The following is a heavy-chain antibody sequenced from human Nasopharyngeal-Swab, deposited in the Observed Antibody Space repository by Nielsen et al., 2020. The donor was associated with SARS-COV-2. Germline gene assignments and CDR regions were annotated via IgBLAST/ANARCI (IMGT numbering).Heavy chain of an antibody. CDR2: INANSGGT. Sequence: ASVKVSCMASGFNGDYLHWLRQSPGQGLEWMGWINANSGGTTYAQKFQGRVAMTRDTSTSTVYIELSSLRSDDTAVYYCARGPYTSGWYGPVFYGLDVWGQGTTVTVSS. CDR1: GFNGDY. V-gene: IGHV1-2*02. CDR3: ARGPYTSGWYGPVFYGLDV. J-gene: IGHJ6*02. D-gene: IGHD6-19*01.